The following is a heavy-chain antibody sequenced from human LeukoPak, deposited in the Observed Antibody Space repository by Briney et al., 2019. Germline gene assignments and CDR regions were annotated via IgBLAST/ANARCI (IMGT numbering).Heavy chain of an antibody. CDR2: ISYDGSNK. V-gene: IGHV3-30*04. D-gene: IGHD5-18*01. J-gene: IGHJ4*02. CDR3: ARGRIQLWSTNPGY. CDR1: GFTFSSYA. Sequence: QTGGSLRLSCAASGFTFSSYAMHWVRQAPGKGLEWVAVISYDGSNKYYADSVKGRFTISRDNSKNTLYLQMNSLRAEDTAVYYCARGRIQLWSTNPGYWGQGTLVTVSS.